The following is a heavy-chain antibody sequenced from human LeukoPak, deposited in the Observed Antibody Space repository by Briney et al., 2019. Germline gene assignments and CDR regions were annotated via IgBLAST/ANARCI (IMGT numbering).Heavy chain of an antibody. Sequence: SETLSLTCAVYGGSFRGYYWSWIRQPPGKGLEWIGEINHSGSTNYNPSLKSRVTISVDTSKNQFSLKLSSVTAADTAVYYCARIDNVDYFDYWGQGTLVTVSS. J-gene: IGHJ4*02. CDR3: ARIDNVDYFDY. D-gene: IGHD2-21*01. V-gene: IGHV4-34*01. CDR2: INHSGST. CDR1: GGSFRGYY.